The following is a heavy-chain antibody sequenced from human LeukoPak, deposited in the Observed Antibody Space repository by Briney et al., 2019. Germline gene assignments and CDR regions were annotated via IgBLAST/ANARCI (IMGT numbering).Heavy chain of an antibody. Sequence: SETLSLTCAVYGESFSGYYWSWIRQPPGKGLEWIGEINHSGSTNYNPSLKSRVTISVDTSKNQFSLKLNSVTAADTAVYYCAKSGYNRFDYWGQGTLVTVSS. D-gene: IGHD5-24*01. CDR1: GESFSGYY. CDR2: INHSGST. V-gene: IGHV4-34*01. CDR3: AKSGYNRFDY. J-gene: IGHJ4*02.